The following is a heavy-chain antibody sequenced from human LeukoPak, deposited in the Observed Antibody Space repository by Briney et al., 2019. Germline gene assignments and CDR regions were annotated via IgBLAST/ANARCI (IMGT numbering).Heavy chain of an antibody. CDR3: ARVMLYDSSGYPFDY. D-gene: IGHD3-22*01. Sequence: SETLSLTCTVSGGSISSYYWSWIRQPPGKGLEWIGYIYYSGSTNYNPSLKSRVTISVDTSKNQFSLKLSSVTAADTAVYYCARVMLYDSSGYPFDYWGQGTLVTVPS. V-gene: IGHV4-59*01. CDR1: GGSISSYY. CDR2: IYYSGST. J-gene: IGHJ4*02.